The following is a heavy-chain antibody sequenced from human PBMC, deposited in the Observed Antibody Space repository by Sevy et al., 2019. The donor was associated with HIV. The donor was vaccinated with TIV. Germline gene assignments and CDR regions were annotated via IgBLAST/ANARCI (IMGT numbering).Heavy chain of an antibody. D-gene: IGHD3-10*01. CDR3: AKDRGITMVQGVILTFDY. J-gene: IGHJ4*02. Sequence: GGSLRLSCAASGFTFSSYAMSWVRQAPGKGLEWVSAISGSGGSTYYADSVKGRFTISRDNSKNTLYLQRNSLRAEDTAVDYCAKDRGITMVQGVILTFDYWGQGTLVTVSS. V-gene: IGHV3-23*01. CDR1: GFTFSSYA. CDR2: ISGSGGST.